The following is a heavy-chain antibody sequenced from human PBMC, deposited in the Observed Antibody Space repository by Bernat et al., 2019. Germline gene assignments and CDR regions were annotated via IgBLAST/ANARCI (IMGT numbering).Heavy chain of an antibody. Sequence: QVQLVEPGGGVVQPGRSLRLSCAASGFTFSSYGMHWVRQAPGKGLEWVAVISYDGSNKYYADSVKGRFTISRDNSKNTLYLQMNSLRAEDTAVYYCAKDGGDGELSDWGQGTLVTVSS. CDR2: ISYDGSNK. J-gene: IGHJ4*02. CDR1: GFTFSSYG. CDR3: AKDGGDGELSD. V-gene: IGHV3-30*18. D-gene: IGHD3-16*02.